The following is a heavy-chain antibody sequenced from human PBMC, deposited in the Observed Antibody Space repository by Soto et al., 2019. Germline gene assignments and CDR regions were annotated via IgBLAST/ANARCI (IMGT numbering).Heavy chain of an antibody. V-gene: IGHV1-69*13. Sequence: SVKVSCKASGGTFSSYTISWVRQAPGQGLEWMGGIIPIFGTVNYAQRFQGRVTITADESTNTAYMELSSLRSEDTAVYYCARDKNDSGSYQNTYYHYGMDVWGQGTTVTVSS. J-gene: IGHJ6*02. CDR2: IIPIFGTV. CDR1: GGTFSSYT. D-gene: IGHD3-10*01. CDR3: ARDKNDSGSYQNTYYHYGMDV.